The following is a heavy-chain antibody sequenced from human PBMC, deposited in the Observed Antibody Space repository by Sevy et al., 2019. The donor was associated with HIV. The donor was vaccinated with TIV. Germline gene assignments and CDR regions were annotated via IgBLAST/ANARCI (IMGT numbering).Heavy chain of an antibody. J-gene: IGHJ4*02. D-gene: IGHD1-7*01. V-gene: IGHV1-69*13. CDR3: ARAAGYNWNWGGFDY. Sequence: ASVKVSCKASGGTFSSYAISWVRQAPGQGLEWMGGIIPIFGTANYAQTFQGRVTITADESTSTAYMELSSLRSEDTAVYYCARAAGYNWNWGGFDYWGQGTLVTVSS. CDR2: IIPIFGTA. CDR1: GGTFSSYA.